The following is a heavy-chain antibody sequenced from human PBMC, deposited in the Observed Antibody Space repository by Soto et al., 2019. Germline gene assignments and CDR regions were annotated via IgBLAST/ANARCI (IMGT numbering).Heavy chain of an antibody. D-gene: IGHD3-10*01. CDR3: ARTDYGTAYFDP. V-gene: IGHV4-30-4*01. CDR1: GDSISSGNHY. CDR2: IFYSWTA. J-gene: IGHJ5*02. Sequence: NPSETLSLTFTVSGDSISSGNHYWSWIRHPPGKGLEWIGYIFYSWTAYYNPSLKSRLTISVDTSKNQFSLKLSSVTAADTAVYYCARTDYGTAYFDPWGQGSLATVSS.